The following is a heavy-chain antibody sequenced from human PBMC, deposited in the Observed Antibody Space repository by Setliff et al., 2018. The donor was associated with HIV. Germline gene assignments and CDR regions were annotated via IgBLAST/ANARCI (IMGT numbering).Heavy chain of an antibody. D-gene: IGHD3-3*01. CDR3: AKDLGVSYYNSWRNYYGMDV. J-gene: IGHJ6*02. Sequence: GGSLRLSCAASGFTFSSYAIHWVRKAPGKGLEGVAVISYDGSNKYYADSVKGRFTISRDNSKNTLYLQMNSLRAEDTGVYYSAKDLGVSYYNSWRNYYGMDVWGQGTTVTVSS. CDR2: ISYDGSNK. V-gene: IGHV3-30*04. CDR1: GFTFSSYA.